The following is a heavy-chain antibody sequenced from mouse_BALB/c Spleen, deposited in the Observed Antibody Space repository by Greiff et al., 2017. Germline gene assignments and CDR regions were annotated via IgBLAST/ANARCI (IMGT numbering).Heavy chain of an antibody. CDR1: GFAFSSYD. CDR3: ARRKTEDGPFAY. D-gene: IGHD2-3*01. Sequence: EVMLVESGGGLVKPGGSLKLSCAASGFAFSSYDMSWVRQTPEKRLEWVAYISSGGGSTYYPDTVKGRFTISRDNAKNTLYLQMSSLKSEDTAMYYCARRKTEDGPFAYWGQGTLVTVSA. CDR2: ISSGGGST. V-gene: IGHV5-12-1*01. J-gene: IGHJ3*01.